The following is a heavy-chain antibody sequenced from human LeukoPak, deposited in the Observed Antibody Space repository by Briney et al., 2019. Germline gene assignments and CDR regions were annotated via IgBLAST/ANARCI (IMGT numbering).Heavy chain of an antibody. V-gene: IGHV3-48*04. J-gene: IGHJ6*04. CDR2: ISTSSSTI. CDR3: AELGITMIGGV. CDR1: GYTFSSYS. D-gene: IGHD3-10*02. Sequence: GGSLRLSCAASGYTFSSYSINWVRQAPGKGLEWVSYISTSSSTIYYADSVKGRFTISRDNAKNSLYLQMSSLRAEDTAVYYCAELGITMIGGVWGKGTTVTISS.